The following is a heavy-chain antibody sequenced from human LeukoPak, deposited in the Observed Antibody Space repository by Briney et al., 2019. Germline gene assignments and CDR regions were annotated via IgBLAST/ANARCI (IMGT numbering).Heavy chain of an antibody. Sequence: GASVKVSCMASGYTFTRYYMQWVGQAPAQGGEGMGWISPTTGATNSAQKFQGTVPMPRATSITTAYMELSRLTSDAPAVYYCARDYYGSASFSGHWGQGTLVSVSS. CDR2: ISPTTGAT. CDR1: GYTFTRYY. CDR3: ARDYYGSASFSGH. V-gene: IGHV1-2*02. J-gene: IGHJ4*02. D-gene: IGHD3-10*01.